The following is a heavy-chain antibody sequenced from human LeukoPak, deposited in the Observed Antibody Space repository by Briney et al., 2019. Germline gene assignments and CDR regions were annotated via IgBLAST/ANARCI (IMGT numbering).Heavy chain of an antibody. D-gene: IGHD2-15*01. CDR3: ANYCSGGSCAFDI. CDR1: GFTFSSYG. Sequence: GGTLRLSCAASGFTFSSYGMSWVRQAPGKGLEWVSAISGSGGSTYYADSVKGRFTISRDNSKNTLYLQMNSLRAEDTAVYYCANYCSGGSCAFDIWGQGTMVTVSS. V-gene: IGHV3-23*01. J-gene: IGHJ3*02. CDR2: ISGSGGST.